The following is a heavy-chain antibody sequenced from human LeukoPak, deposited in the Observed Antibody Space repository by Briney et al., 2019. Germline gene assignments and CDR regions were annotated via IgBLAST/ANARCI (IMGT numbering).Heavy chain of an antibody. J-gene: IGHJ4*02. CDR3: ARGHGRSSSWYTY. Sequence: PGGSLRLSCAASGFTFSSYSMNWVRQAPGKGLEWVSSISSSSSYIYYADSVKGRFTISRDNAKNSLYLQMNSLRAEDTAVYYCARGHGRSSSWYTYWGQGTLVTVSS. CDR2: ISSSSSYI. D-gene: IGHD6-13*01. CDR1: GFTFSSYS. V-gene: IGHV3-21*01.